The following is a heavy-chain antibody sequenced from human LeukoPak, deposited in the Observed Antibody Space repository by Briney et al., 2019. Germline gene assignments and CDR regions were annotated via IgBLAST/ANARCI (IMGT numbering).Heavy chain of an antibody. D-gene: IGHD1-1*01. Sequence: PGGTLRLSCAASGFTFSTYGMTWVRQAPGKGLEWVSGISGSGGTTYYADSVKGRFTISRDNSKNTLYLQMNSLRAEDTAVYYCAKAPLGTYHWGQGTLVTVSS. V-gene: IGHV3-23*01. CDR3: AKAPLGTYH. J-gene: IGHJ4*02. CDR2: ISGSGGTT. CDR1: GFTFSTYG.